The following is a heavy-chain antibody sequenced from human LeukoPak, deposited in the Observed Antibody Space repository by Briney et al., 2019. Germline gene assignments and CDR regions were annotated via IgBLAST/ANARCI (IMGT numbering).Heavy chain of an antibody. J-gene: IGHJ4*02. Sequence: PGGSLRLSCAASGFTFNSYGMFWVRQAPGKGLEWVAFIWPDGSNKLYGDSVKGRFTISRDNSKNTVYLQMNSLRADDRAVYYCARDYCRTTSCLESWGQGALVTVSS. V-gene: IGHV3-33*01. CDR3: ARDYCRTTSCLES. D-gene: IGHD2-2*01. CDR2: IWPDGSNK. CDR1: GFTFNSYG.